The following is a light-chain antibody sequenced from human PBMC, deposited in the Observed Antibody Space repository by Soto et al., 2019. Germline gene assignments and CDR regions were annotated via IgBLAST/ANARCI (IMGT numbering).Light chain of an antibody. V-gene: IGKV1-39*01. Sequence: DIQMTQSPSSLSASVGDRVTITCRASQSISSYLNWYQQKPGKAPKLLIYAASSLQSGVQSRFSGSGSGTDFTRTISSLQPEDFATYYCQQSYSTRPTFGQGTKVEIK. CDR2: AAS. CDR1: QSISSY. CDR3: QQSYSTRPT. J-gene: IGKJ1*01.